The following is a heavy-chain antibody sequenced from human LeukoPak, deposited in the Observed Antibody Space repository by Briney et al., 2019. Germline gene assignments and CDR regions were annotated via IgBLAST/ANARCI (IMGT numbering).Heavy chain of an antibody. V-gene: IGHV4-59*08. CDR2: IYYSGST. CDR1: GGSISNYY. Sequence: SETLSLTCTVSGGSISNYYWSWIRQSPGKGLEWIGYIYYSGSTKYSPSLKSRVTTSVDTSKNQFSLKLSSVTAADTAVYYCARAYDSSGYYLLGYWGQGTLVTVSS. CDR3: ARAYDSSGYYLLGY. D-gene: IGHD3-22*01. J-gene: IGHJ4*02.